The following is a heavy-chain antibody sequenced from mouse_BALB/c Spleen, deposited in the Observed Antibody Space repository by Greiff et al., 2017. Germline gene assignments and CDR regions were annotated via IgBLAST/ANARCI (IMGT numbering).Heavy chain of an antibody. D-gene: IGHD2-14*01. V-gene: IGHV2-2*02. CDR1: GFSLTSYG. Sequence: VQLVESGPGLVQPSQSLSITCTVSGFSLTSYGVHWVRQSPGKGLEWLGVIWSGGSTDYNAAFISRLSISKDNSKSQVFFKMNSLQANDTAIYYCARKPLYYRYGAMDYWGQGTSVTVSS. CDR3: ARKPLYYRYGAMDY. CDR2: IWSGGST. J-gene: IGHJ4*01.